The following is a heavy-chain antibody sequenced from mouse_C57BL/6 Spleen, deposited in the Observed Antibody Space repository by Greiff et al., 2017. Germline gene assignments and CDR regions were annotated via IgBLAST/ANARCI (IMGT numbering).Heavy chain of an antibody. Sequence: EVKLVESGGGLVKPGGSLKLSCAASGFTFSDYGMHWVRQAPEKGLEWVAYISSGSSTIYYADTVKGRFTIARNNAKNTRFLQMTSLRSEDTAMYYCARSYYGGFAYWGQGTLVTVSA. CDR3: ARSYYGGFAY. D-gene: IGHD1-1*01. V-gene: IGHV5-17*01. CDR1: GFTFSDYG. CDR2: ISSGSSTI. J-gene: IGHJ3*01.